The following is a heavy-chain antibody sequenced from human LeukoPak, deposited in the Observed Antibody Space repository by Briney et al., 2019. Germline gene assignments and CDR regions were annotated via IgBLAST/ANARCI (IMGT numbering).Heavy chain of an antibody. D-gene: IGHD3-22*01. CDR3: ARRVGYYYDRSGYLDY. V-gene: IGHV4-4*02. CDR1: GGSISSNNW. CDR2: IYHSGST. Sequence: SETLSLTCAVSGGSISSNNWWSWVRQPPGKGLEWIGEIYHSGSTNYDPSLKSRLTISVDKSKSQFSLKLSSVTAADTAVYYCARRVGYYYDRSGYLDYWGQGTLVTVSS. J-gene: IGHJ4*02.